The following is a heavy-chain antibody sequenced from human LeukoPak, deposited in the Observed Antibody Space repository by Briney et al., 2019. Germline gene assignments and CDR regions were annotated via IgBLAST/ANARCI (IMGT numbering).Heavy chain of an antibody. Sequence: TGGSLRLSCAASGVTISSHWMTWVRQASGKGLEWVANINQDGSERYYVDSVKGRFTISRDNAKNSLSLQMNSLRAEDTAVYYCARSNAMGVWGQGTTVTVSS. J-gene: IGHJ6*02. CDR1: GVTISSHW. CDR3: ARSNAMGV. CDR2: INQDGSER. V-gene: IGHV3-7*01.